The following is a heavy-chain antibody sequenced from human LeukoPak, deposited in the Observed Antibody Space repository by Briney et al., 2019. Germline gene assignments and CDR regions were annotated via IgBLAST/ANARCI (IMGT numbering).Heavy chain of an antibody. CDR1: GFTFSNAW. Sequence: GGSLRLSCAASGFTFSNAWLSWVRQAPGKGLEWVGRIKSKTDGGTTDYAAPVKGRFTISRDDSKNTLYLQMNSLKTEDTAVYYCTTDSSGYYRVDYWGQGTLVTVSS. V-gene: IGHV3-15*01. CDR3: TTDSSGYYRVDY. CDR2: IKSKTDGGTT. D-gene: IGHD3-22*01. J-gene: IGHJ4*02.